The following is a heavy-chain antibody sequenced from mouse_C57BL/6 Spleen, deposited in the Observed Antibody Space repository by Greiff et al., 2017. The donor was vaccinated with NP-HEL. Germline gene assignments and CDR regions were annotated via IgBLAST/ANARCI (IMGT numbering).Heavy chain of an antibody. CDR3: AQLGPHYYAMDY. CDR2: INPNNGGT. D-gene: IGHD4-1*02. V-gene: IGHV1-26*01. CDR1: GYTFTDYY. Sequence: EVQLQQSGPELVKPGASVKISCKASGYTFTDYYMNWVKQSHGKSLEWIGDINPNNGGTSYNQKFKGKATLTVDKSSSTAYMELRSLTSEDSAVYYCAQLGPHYYAMDYWGQGTSGTVSS. J-gene: IGHJ4*01.